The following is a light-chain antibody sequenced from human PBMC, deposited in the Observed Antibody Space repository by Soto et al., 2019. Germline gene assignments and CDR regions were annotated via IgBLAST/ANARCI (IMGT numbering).Light chain of an antibody. Sequence: DIQMTQSPSSLSASVGDRVTITCQASQDISNYLNWYQQKPGKAPKLLIYDASNLETGVPSRFSGSGSGTDFTFTISSLQPEDFAVYYCQQYYNWPRKCGQGNTGDIK. J-gene: IGKJ1*01. CDR2: DAS. V-gene: IGKV1-33*01. CDR3: QQYYNWPRK. CDR1: QDISNY.